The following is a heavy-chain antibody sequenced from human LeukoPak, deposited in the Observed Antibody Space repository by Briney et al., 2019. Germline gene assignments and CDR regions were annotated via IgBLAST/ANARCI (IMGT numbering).Heavy chain of an antibody. CDR2: ISGGGDNT. D-gene: IGHD1-1*01. CDR3: ARRSGYTTGWFFDF. Sequence: PGGSLRLSCAASGFSFSSYAMGWVRQAPGKGLEWVSSISGGGDNTYYAESVKGRFTISRDNSKSTLFLQMNSLRAEDSAVFYCARRSGYTTGWFFDFWGRGTLVTVSS. CDR1: GFSFSSYA. V-gene: IGHV3-23*01. J-gene: IGHJ4*02.